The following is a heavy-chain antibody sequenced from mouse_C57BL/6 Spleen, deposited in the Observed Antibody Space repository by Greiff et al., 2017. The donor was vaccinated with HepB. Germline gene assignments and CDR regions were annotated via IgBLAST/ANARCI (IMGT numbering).Heavy chain of an antibody. CDR2: IYPGDGDT. CDR1: GYAFSSSW. V-gene: IGHV1-82*01. J-gene: IGHJ4*01. Sequence: QVQLQQSGPELVKPGASVKISCKASGYAFSSSWMNWVKQRPGKGLEWIGRIYPGDGDTNYNGKFKGKATLTADKSSSTAYMQLSSLTSEDSAVDFCARGYAMDYWGQGTSVTVSS. CDR3: ARGYAMDY.